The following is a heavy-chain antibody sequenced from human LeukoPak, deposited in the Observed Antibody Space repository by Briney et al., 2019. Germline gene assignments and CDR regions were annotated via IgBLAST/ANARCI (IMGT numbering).Heavy chain of an antibody. D-gene: IGHD6-19*01. J-gene: IGHJ5*02. CDR1: GGTFSSYA. CDR3: ARAAPPRIAVAGTLCWFDP. V-gene: IGHV1-2*02. CDR2: INPNSGST. Sequence: EASVKVSCKASGGTFSSYAISWVRQAPGQGLEWMGWINPNSGSTKNAQKFQGRVTMTRDTSISTAYMELSRLRSDDTAVYYCARAAPPRIAVAGTLCWFDPWGQGTLVTVSS.